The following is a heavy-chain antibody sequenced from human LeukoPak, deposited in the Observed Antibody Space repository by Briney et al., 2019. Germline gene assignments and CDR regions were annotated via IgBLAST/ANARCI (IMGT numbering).Heavy chain of an antibody. CDR3: ARVRGHCGGDCYSDY. CDR2: IWYDGSKK. V-gene: IGHV3-33*08. CDR1: GFTFRSYG. J-gene: IGHJ4*02. Sequence: PGGSLRLSCAASGFTFRSYGMHWVRQAPGKGLEWVAVIWYDGSKKYYADSVKGRFTISRDDSKNTLYLQMDSLRAEDTALYYCARVRGHCGGDCYSDYWGQGTLVTVSS. D-gene: IGHD2-21*02.